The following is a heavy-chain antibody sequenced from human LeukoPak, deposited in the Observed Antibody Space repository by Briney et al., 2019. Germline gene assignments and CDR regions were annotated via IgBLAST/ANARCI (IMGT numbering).Heavy chain of an antibody. J-gene: IGHJ6*03. Sequence: ASVKVSCKASGYTFTSYDINWVRQATGQGLEWMGRMNPNSGNTGYAQKFQGRVTMTRNTSISTAYMELSSLRSEDTAVYYCARGDIRSENLNYYYNMDVWGKGTTVTISS. CDR3: ARGDIRSENLNYYYNMDV. CDR2: MNPNSGNT. D-gene: IGHD3-9*01. V-gene: IGHV1-8*01. CDR1: GYTFTSYD.